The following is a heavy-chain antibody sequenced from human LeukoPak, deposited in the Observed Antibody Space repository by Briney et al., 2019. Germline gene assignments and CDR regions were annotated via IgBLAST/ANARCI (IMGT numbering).Heavy chain of an antibody. CDR1: GYSISSGYY. V-gene: IGHV4-38-2*02. J-gene: IGHJ6*04. D-gene: IGHD2-2*01. CDR2: IYHSGST. Sequence: PSETLSLTCTVSGYSISSGYYWGWIRQPPGKGLEWIGSIYHSGSTYYNPSLKSRVTISVDTSKNQFSLKLSSVTAADTAVYYCARGEEDCSSTICQVTMDVWGKGTTVTVSS. CDR3: ARGEEDCSSTICQVTMDV.